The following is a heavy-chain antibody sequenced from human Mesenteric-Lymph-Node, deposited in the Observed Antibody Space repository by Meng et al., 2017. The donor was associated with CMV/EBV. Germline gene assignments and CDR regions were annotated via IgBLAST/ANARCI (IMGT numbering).Heavy chain of an antibody. J-gene: IGHJ6*02. Sequence: GESLKISCAASGFTFSSYAMHWVRQAPGKGLEWVAVISYDGSNKYYADSVKGRFTISRDNSKNTLYLQMNSLRAEDTAVYYWARAKLGYCSSTSCYHYYGMDVWGQGTTVTVSS. CDR1: GFTFSSYA. D-gene: IGHD2-2*01. CDR3: ARAKLGYCSSTSCYHYYGMDV. CDR2: ISYDGSNK. V-gene: IGHV3-30-3*01.